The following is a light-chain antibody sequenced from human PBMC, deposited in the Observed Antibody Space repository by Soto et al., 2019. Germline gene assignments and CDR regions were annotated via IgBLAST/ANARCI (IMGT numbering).Light chain of an antibody. CDR1: QNIDNK. V-gene: IGKV3-15*01. Sequence: EIVLTQSPATLSVSPGERATLSCRASQNIDNKLVWYQQKPGQAPSLLLSNAVTRAPGIPARFSGSGFGTECTLTISSLQPEDFAIYYCQQYKSWWPITFGQGTRLE. CDR2: NAV. CDR3: QQYKSWWPIT. J-gene: IGKJ5*01.